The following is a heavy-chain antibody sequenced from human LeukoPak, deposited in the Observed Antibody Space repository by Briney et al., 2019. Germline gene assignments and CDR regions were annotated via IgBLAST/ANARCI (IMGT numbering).Heavy chain of an antibody. D-gene: IGHD2-2*01. CDR3: ARPLSGYCSSTSCYRKSHAFDI. V-gene: IGHV3-21*01. J-gene: IGHJ3*02. Sequence: GGSLILSCAASGFTFSSYSMNWVRQAPGKGLEWVSAISSSSSYIYYADSVKGRFTISRDNDKNSLYLQMNGLSAEDTDVYYCARPLSGYCSSTSCYRKSHAFDIWGQGKMVTVSS. CDR1: GFTFSSYS. CDR2: ISSSSSYI.